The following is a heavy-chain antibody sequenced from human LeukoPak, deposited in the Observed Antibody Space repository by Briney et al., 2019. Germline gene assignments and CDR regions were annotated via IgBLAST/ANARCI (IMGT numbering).Heavy chain of an antibody. V-gene: IGHV1-46*01. D-gene: IGHD3-3*01. Sequence: ASVKVSCTASGYTFTVYYMHWVRQAPGQGLEWMGIINPSGGSTSYAQKFQGRVTMTRDTSTSTVYMELSSLRSEDTAVYYCARASTAHYDFWTTLKPPDAFDIWGQGTMVTVSS. CDR1: GYTFTVYY. CDR2: INPSGGST. J-gene: IGHJ3*02. CDR3: ARASTAHYDFWTTLKPPDAFDI.